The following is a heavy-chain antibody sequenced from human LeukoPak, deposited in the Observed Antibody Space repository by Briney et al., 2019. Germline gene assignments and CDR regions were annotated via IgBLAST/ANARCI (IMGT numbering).Heavy chain of an antibody. J-gene: IGHJ4*02. CDR3: ASGTYWSFDY. V-gene: IGHV3-30*04. CDR1: GFTFSSYA. D-gene: IGHD1-26*01. Sequence: PGGSLRLSCAASGFTFSSYAMHWVRQAPGKGLEWVAVISYDGSNKYYADSVKGRFTISRDNSKNTLYLQMNSLRAEDTAVYYCASGTYWSFDYWGQGTLVTVSA. CDR2: ISYDGSNK.